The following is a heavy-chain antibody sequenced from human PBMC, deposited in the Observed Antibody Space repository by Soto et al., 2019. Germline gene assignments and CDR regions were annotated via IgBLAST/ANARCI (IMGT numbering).Heavy chain of an antibody. Sequence: SETLSLTCTVSGGSISSYYWSWIRQPPGKGLEWIGYIYYSGSTNYNPSLKSRVTISVDTSKNQFSLKLSSVTAADTAVYYCARGRYSSSWHPMNWFDPWGQGTLVTVSS. CDR1: GGSISSYY. J-gene: IGHJ5*02. CDR3: ARGRYSSSWHPMNWFDP. CDR2: IYYSGST. V-gene: IGHV4-59*01. D-gene: IGHD6-13*01.